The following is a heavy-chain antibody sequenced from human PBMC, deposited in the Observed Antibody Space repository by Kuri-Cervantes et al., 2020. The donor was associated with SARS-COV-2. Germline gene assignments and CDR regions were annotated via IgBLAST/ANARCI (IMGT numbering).Heavy chain of an antibody. Sequence: GSLRLSCTVSGGSISSSSYYWGWIRQPPGKGLEWIGEINHSGSTNYNPSLKSRVTVSVDTSKNQFSLKLSSVTAADTAVYYCARSAPLELLGGEDYFDYWGQGTLVTVSS. D-gene: IGHD3-10*01. V-gene: IGHV4-39*07. CDR3: ARSAPLELLGGEDYFDY. CDR2: INHSGST. CDR1: GGSISSSSYY. J-gene: IGHJ4*02.